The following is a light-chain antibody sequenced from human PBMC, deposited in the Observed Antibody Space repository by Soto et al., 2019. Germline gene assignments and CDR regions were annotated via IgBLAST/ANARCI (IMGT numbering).Light chain of an antibody. CDR3: QQRSSWPPALT. CDR2: DAS. V-gene: IGKV3-11*01. CDR1: QSVGSY. Sequence: EIVLTQSPDTLSLSPGERATLSCRASQSVGSYLVWYQQKPGQAPRLLIYDASNRATGIPARFSGSGSGTDFTLTISSLEPEDFAVYYCQQRSSWPPALTFGGGTKVEIK. J-gene: IGKJ4*01.